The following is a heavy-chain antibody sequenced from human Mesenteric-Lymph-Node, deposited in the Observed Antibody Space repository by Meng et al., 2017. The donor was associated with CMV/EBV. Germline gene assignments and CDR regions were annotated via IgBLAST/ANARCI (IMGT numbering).Heavy chain of an antibody. J-gene: IGHJ4*02. CDR2: IYSGGST. Sequence: GESLKISCAASGFTVSSNYMSWVRQAPGKGLEWVSVIYSGGSTYYADSVKGRFTISRDNAKSSVYLQMNSLRVEDTAVYYCARDPHFGALDYWGQGTLVTVSS. CDR1: GFTVSSNY. D-gene: IGHD3-10*01. CDR3: ARDPHFGALDY. V-gene: IGHV3-66*02.